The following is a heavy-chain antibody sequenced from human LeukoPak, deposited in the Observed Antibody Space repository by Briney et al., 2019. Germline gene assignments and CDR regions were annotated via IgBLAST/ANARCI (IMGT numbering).Heavy chain of an antibody. Sequence: ASVKVSCKASGYTFTSYGISWVRQAPGQGLEWMGWISAYNGNTNYAQKFQGRVTMAEDTSTDTAYMELSSLRSEDTAVYYCATGRQWELSYYFDYWGQGTLVTVSS. J-gene: IGHJ4*02. CDR3: ATGRQWELSYYFDY. V-gene: IGHV1-18*01. D-gene: IGHD1-26*01. CDR1: GYTFTSYG. CDR2: ISAYNGNT.